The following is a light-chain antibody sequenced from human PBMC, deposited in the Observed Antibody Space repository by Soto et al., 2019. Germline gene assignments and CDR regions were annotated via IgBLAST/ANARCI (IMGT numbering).Light chain of an antibody. CDR3: QQTYSVPLS. Sequence: DIQMTQSPSSLSASVGDRVTITCRASQSISSYLNWFQQKPGEAPKFLIYGASSLQSGVPSRFSGSGSGTDFTLTISSVQPEDFATYYCQQTYSVPLSFGGGTKVEIK. J-gene: IGKJ4*01. CDR1: QSISSY. V-gene: IGKV1-39*01. CDR2: GAS.